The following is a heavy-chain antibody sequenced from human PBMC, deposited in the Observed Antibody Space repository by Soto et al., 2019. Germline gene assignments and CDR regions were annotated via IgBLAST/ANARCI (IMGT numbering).Heavy chain of an antibody. CDR3: ARVRMIGYCSGGSCYSDAXDI. J-gene: IGHJ3*02. Sequence: ASVKVSCKASGYTFTSYGISWVRQAPGQGLERMGWISAYNGNTNYAQKLQGRVTMTTDTSTSTAYIELRSLRSDDTAVYYCARVRMIGYCSGGSCYSDAXDIWGQGTMVTVS. D-gene: IGHD2-15*01. CDR1: GYTFTSYG. V-gene: IGHV1-18*01. CDR2: ISAYNGNT.